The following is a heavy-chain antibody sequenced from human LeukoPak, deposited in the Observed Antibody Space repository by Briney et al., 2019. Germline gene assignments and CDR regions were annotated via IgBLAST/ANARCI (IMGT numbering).Heavy chain of an antibody. J-gene: IGHJ4*02. D-gene: IGHD3-10*01. Sequence: PSETLSLTCTVSRGSVTSYYWSWIRQPPGKGLEWIGSFSYSGTTYYNPSLKSRVTISVDTSKNQFSLKLNSVTAADTAVFYCAANSADYNTLGSSYKVWGQGTLVTISS. CDR2: FSYSGTT. CDR3: AANSADYNTLGSSYKV. CDR1: RGSVTSYY. V-gene: IGHV4-59*05.